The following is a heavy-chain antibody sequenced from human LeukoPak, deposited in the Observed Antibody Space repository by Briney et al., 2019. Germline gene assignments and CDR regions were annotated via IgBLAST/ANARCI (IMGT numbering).Heavy chain of an antibody. D-gene: IGHD3-3*01. V-gene: IGHV1-46*01. CDR2: INPSGGST. CDR1: GYTFTSYY. CDR3: ARSFLEADAFDI. Sequence: ASVKVSCKASGYTFTSYYMHWVRQAPGQGLEWMGIINPSGGSTSYAQKFQGRVTMTRDMSTSTVYMELSSLRSEDTAVYYCARSFLEADAFDIWGQGTMVTVSS. J-gene: IGHJ3*02.